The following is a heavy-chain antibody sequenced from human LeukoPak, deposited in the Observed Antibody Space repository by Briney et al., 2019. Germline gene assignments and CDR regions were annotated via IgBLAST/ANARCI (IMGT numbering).Heavy chain of an antibody. CDR1: GFTFSSYE. CDR2: ISSSGSTI. J-gene: IGHJ3*02. V-gene: IGHV3-48*03. Sequence: GGSLRLSCAASGFTFSSYEMNWVRQAPGKGLEWVSYISSSGSTIYYADSVKGRFTISRDNAKNSLYLQMNSLRAEDTAVYYCAREARYSSSWPYAFDIWGQGTMVTVSS. CDR3: AREARYSSSWPYAFDI. D-gene: IGHD6-13*01.